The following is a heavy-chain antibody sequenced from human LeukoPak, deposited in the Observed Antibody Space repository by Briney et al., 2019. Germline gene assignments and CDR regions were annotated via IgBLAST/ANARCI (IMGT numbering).Heavy chain of an antibody. Sequence: GGSLRLSCAASGFTFDDYGMSWVRQAPGKGLEWVSSIKWDGGSTGYADSVKGRFTISRDNAKNSLYLQMNSLRAEDTALYYCARDGGDCSGDSCYVDYWGQGTLVTVSS. V-gene: IGHV3-20*04. J-gene: IGHJ4*02. CDR2: IKWDGGST. CDR3: ARDGGDCSGDSCYVDY. D-gene: IGHD2-15*01. CDR1: GFTFDDYG.